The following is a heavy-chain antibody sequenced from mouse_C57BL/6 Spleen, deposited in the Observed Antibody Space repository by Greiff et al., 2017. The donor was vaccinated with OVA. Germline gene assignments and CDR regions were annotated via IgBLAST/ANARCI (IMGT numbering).Heavy chain of an antibody. CDR1: GFSFNTYA. J-gene: IGHJ4*01. CDR2: IRSKSNNYAK. Sequence: EVQRVESGGGLVQPKGSLKLSCAASGFSFNTYAMNWVRQAPGKGLEWVARIRSKSNNYAKYYAESVKDRFTIYRDDSESILYLQMNKLKTEDTAKYYGGRRGSSFYDMDDWGQGTSVTVSS. CDR3: GRRGSSFYDMDD. V-gene: IGHV10-1*01. D-gene: IGHD1-1*01.